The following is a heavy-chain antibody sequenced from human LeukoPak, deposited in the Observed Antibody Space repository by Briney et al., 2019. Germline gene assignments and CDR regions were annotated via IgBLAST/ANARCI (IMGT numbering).Heavy chain of an antibody. CDR1: GGSVSSYY. D-gene: IGHD5-18*01. Sequence: SETLSLTCTVSGGSVSSYYWSWIRQPAGKGLEWIGRIYTSGSTNYNPSLKSRVTMSVDTSKNQFSLKLSSVTAADTAVYYCAREISYGYYYGMDVWGQGTTVTVSS. V-gene: IGHV4-4*07. J-gene: IGHJ6*02. CDR2: IYTSGST. CDR3: AREISYGYYYGMDV.